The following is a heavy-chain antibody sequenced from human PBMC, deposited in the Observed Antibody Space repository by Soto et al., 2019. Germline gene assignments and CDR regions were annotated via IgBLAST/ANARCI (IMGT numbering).Heavy chain of an antibody. V-gene: IGHV4-34*01. CDR3: ARVDDF. J-gene: IGHJ4*02. CDR2: INHRANT. CDR1: GGTLRGYY. Sequence: QVKLQQWGEGLWKPSETLSLTCAVYGGTLRGYYWSWIRQPPGKGLEWIGEINHRANTKYNPSLKSRVTLSVDTSKNQFSLKLTSVTAADTAIYYCARVDDFWSQGTLVTVSS.